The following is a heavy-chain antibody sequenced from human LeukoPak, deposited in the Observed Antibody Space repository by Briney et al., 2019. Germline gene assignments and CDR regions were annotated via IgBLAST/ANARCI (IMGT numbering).Heavy chain of an antibody. CDR2: IYYSEST. CDR1: GGSISSGGYY. V-gene: IGHV4-31*03. J-gene: IGHJ5*02. Sequence: SQTLSLTCTVSGGSISSGGYYWSWIRQHPGKGLEWIGHIYYSESTYYNPSLKSRVTISVDTSKNQFSLKLSSVTAADTAVYYCARRREYSDWFEANWFDPWGQGTLVTVSS. D-gene: IGHD3-9*01. CDR3: ARRREYSDWFEANWFDP.